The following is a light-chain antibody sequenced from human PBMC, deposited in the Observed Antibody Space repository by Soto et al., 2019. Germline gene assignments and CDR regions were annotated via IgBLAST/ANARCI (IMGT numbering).Light chain of an antibody. CDR2: WAS. Sequence: DIVMTQSPDSLAVSLGERATIRCRSSQSVLFSSNNKNYLAWYQQRPGQPPKLLLYWASTRDSGVTDRFSGSGSETDFTLTINSLQAEDVAMYFCQQYYSGVTFGQGTRLEI. CDR3: QQYYSGVT. V-gene: IGKV4-1*01. J-gene: IGKJ2*01. CDR1: QSVLFSSNNKNY.